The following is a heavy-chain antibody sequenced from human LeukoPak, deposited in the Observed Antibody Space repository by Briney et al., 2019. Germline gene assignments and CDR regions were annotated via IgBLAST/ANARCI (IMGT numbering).Heavy chain of an antibody. CDR2: ISDSSSYI. CDR3: ARDPDAYGAGAFDI. J-gene: IGHJ3*02. CDR1: GFTFNNYN. V-gene: IGHV3-21*04. Sequence: GGSLRLSCAASGFTFNNYNMNWVRQAPGKGLEWVSSISDSSSYIYYADSVRGRFTISRDNAKNTMYLQMNSLRAEDTALYYCARDPDAYGAGAFDIWGQGTMVTVSS. D-gene: IGHD4-17*01.